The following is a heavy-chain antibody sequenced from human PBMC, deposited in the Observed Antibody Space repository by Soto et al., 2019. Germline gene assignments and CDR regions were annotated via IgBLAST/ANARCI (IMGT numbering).Heavy chain of an antibody. J-gene: IGHJ4*02. D-gene: IGHD3-10*01. CDR2: ISAYNGNT. CDR1: GYTFTTYG. Sequence: VASVKVSCKTSGYTFTTYGISWVRQAPGQGLEWMGWISAYNGNTNYAQKLQGRVTMTTDTSTNTAYMELRSLRSDDTAVYYCARDGFPYGSGSYYFFDYWGQGTLVTVSS. V-gene: IGHV1-18*01. CDR3: ARDGFPYGSGSYYFFDY.